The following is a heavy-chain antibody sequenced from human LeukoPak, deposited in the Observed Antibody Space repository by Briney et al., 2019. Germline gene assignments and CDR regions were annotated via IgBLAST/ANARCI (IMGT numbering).Heavy chain of an antibody. CDR3: ARDPGRSGSPTDY. J-gene: IGHJ4*02. D-gene: IGHD1-26*01. V-gene: IGHV4-59*12. Sequence: SETLSLTCAVSGGSIGGFYWSWIRQPPGKGLEWIGYVSYSGNTKFNPSLKSRVTISIDTSKNQFSVILTSVTAADTAVYFCARDPGRSGSPTDYWGQGTLVTVSS. CDR1: GGSIGGFY. CDR2: VSYSGNT.